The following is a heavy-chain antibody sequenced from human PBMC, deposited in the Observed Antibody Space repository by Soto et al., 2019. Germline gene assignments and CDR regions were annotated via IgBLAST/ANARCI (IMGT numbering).Heavy chain of an antibody. J-gene: IGHJ4*02. CDR2: IFYSGST. CDR1: GGTVNTNNYY. D-gene: IGHD3-16*01. CDR3: ARDRGIYDSSLEY. V-gene: IGHV4-61*01. Sequence: PSETLSLTCTVSGGTVNTNNYYWSWIRQPPGKGLEWIGYIFYSGSTNYNPSLKGRVTISVDTSKNQFSLKMSSVTAADTAVYYCARDRGIYDSSLEYWGQGTLVTVSS.